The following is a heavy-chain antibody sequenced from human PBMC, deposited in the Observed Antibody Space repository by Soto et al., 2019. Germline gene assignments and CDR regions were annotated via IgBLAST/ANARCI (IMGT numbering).Heavy chain of an antibody. Sequence: GGSLRLSCAASGFTFSSYAMHWVRQAPGKGLEWVAVISYDGSNKYYADSVKGRFTISRDNSKNTLYLQMNSLRAEDTAVYYCAHYYDKGDYWGQGTLVTVSS. D-gene: IGHD3-22*01. J-gene: IGHJ4*02. CDR3: AHYYDKGDY. CDR2: ISYDGSNK. CDR1: GFTFSSYA. V-gene: IGHV3-30-3*01.